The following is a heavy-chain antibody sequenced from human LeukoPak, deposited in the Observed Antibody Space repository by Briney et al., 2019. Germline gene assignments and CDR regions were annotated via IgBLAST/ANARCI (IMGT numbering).Heavy chain of an antibody. Sequence: GGSLRLSCTASGFTFGDYAMSWVRQAPGKGLEWVGFIRSKAYGGTTEYAASVKGRFTISRDDSKSIAYLQMNSLKTEDTAVYYCTSKSSGYPYYWGQGTLVTVSS. CDR2: IRSKAYGGTT. CDR3: TSKSSGYPYY. D-gene: IGHD5-12*01. CDR1: GFTFGDYA. J-gene: IGHJ4*02. V-gene: IGHV3-49*04.